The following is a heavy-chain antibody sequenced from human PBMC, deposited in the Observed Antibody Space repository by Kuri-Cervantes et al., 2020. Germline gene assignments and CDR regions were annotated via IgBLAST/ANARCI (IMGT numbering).Heavy chain of an antibody. J-gene: IGHJ4*02. Sequence: ASVKVSCKASGYTFTSYDINWVRQATGQGLEWMGWMNPNSGNTGYAQKFQGRVTMTRNTSISTAYMELSSLRSEDTAVYYCARIGYSSGRTNFDYWGQGTLVTVSS. CDR3: ARIGYSSGRTNFDY. D-gene: IGHD6-19*01. V-gene: IGHV1-8*01. CDR1: GYTFTSYD. CDR2: MNPNSGNT.